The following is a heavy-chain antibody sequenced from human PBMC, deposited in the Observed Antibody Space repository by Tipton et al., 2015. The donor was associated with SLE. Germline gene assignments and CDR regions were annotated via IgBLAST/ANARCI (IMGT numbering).Heavy chain of an antibody. V-gene: IGHV4-39*07. J-gene: IGHJ4*02. CDR2: IYHSGTA. Sequence: TLSLTCTVSGGSISSSRYYWGWIRQPPGKGLEWIGSIYHSGTAYYNPSLKSRVTISVDTSKNQISLKLSSVTAADTAVYYCAREGPSTNYFDYWGQGTLVTVSS. CDR1: GGSISSSRYY. CDR3: AREGPSTNYFDY.